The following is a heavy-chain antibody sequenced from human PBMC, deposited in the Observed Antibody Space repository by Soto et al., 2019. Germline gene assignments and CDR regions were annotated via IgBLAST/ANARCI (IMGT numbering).Heavy chain of an antibody. J-gene: IGHJ4*02. D-gene: IGHD3-16*01. CDR3: ARSTTLGLSDFDY. CDR1: GGTFSSYA. V-gene: IGHV1-69*13. Sequence: AASVKVSCKASGGTFSSYAISWVRQAPGQGLEWMGGIIPIFGTANYAQKFQGRVTITADESTSTAYMELSSLRSEDTAVYFCARSTTLGLSDFDYWGQGNLVTVSS. CDR2: IIPIFGTA.